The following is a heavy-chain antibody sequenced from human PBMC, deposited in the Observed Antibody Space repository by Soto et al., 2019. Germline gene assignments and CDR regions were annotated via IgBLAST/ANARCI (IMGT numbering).Heavy chain of an antibody. CDR2: ISYDGSQK. CDR1: GFTFSSHG. CDR3: VKDRVESGLGEVDY. V-gene: IGHV3-30*18. D-gene: IGHD3-16*01. Sequence: PGGSLRLSCAASGFTFSSHGMHWVRQAPGMGLEWVAVISYDGSQKYYVDSVKGRFTISRDNSKNTLYLQMNSLRAEDTAVYHCVKDRVESGLGEVDYWGQGTLVTVSS. J-gene: IGHJ4*02.